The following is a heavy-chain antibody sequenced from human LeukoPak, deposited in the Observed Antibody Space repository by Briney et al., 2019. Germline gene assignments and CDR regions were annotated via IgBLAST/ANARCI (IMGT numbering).Heavy chain of an antibody. CDR1: GYTFTDYD. CDR2: VSPYNGNT. V-gene: IGHV1-18*01. CDR3: ARSGRVRRVVKDLFEY. J-gene: IGHJ4*02. D-gene: IGHD3-10*01. Sequence: ASVRVSCKTSGYTFTDYDITWVRQAPGQGLEWMGRVSPYNGNTYYSQRFQDRVTITKDTSTGTVYMDLRNLRTDDTAMYYCARSGRVRRVVKDLFEYWGQGTLVAVSS.